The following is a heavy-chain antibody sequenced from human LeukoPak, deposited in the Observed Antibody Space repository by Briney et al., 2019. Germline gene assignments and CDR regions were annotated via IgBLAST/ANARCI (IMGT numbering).Heavy chain of an antibody. CDR2: IRATSGTT. CDR1: GFTFSHHA. V-gene: IGHV3-23*01. CDR3: AKDRGDYDPEYFQH. Sequence: PGGSLRLSCAASGFTFSHHAMSWVRQAPGKGLEWVSNIRATSGTTFYADSVKGRFTISRDNSKNTLYPQMNSLRAEDTAVYYCAKDRGDYDPEYFQHWGQGTLVTVSS. D-gene: IGHD4-17*01. J-gene: IGHJ1*01.